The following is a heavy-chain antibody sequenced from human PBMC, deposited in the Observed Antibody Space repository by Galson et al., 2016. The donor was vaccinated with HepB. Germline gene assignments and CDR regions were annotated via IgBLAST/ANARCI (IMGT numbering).Heavy chain of an antibody. CDR1: GYSFTSYW. V-gene: IGHV5-51*01. Sequence: QSGAEVKKPGESLKISCKGSGYSFTSYWIGWVRQMPGKGLEWLGIIYPGVSDTRYSPSFQGQVTISTDKSISTAYLQWSSLKAPDPAIYYCARAYGSGSYNYYDYGMDVWGQGTTVTVSS. CDR3: ARAYGSGSYNYYDYGMDV. CDR2: IYPGVSDT. D-gene: IGHD3-10*01. J-gene: IGHJ6*02.